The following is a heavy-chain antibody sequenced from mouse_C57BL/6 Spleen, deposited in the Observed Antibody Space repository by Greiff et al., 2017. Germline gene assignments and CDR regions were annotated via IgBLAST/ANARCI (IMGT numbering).Heavy chain of an antibody. CDR2: IYPGDGDT. Sequence: VQLVESGAELVKPGASVKISCKASGYAFSSYWMNWVKQRPGKGLEWIGQIYPGDGDTNYNGKFKGKATLTADKSSSTAYMQLSSLTSEYSAVDFCARGDYDDGDYYAMDYWGQGTSVTVSS. J-gene: IGHJ4*01. V-gene: IGHV1-80*01. CDR3: ARGDYDDGDYYAMDY. D-gene: IGHD2-4*01. CDR1: GYAFSSYW.